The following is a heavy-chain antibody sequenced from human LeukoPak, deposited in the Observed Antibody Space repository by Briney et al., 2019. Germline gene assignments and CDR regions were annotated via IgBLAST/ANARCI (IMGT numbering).Heavy chain of an antibody. CDR2: IIPIFGTA. Sequence: SVKVSCKASGGTFSSYAISWVRQAPGQGLEWMGGIIPIFGTANYAQKFQGRVTITADESTSTAYMELSSLRSEDTAVYYCAERGYYDSSGYRVSGFDPWGQGTLVTVST. CDR1: GGTFSSYA. D-gene: IGHD3-22*01. CDR3: AERGYYDSSGYRVSGFDP. V-gene: IGHV1-69*13. J-gene: IGHJ5*02.